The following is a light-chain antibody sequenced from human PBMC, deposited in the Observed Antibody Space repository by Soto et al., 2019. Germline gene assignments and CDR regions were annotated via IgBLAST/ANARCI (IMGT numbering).Light chain of an antibody. CDR3: QQYGSSPRT. CDR2: GAS. CDR1: QSVSSVF. J-gene: IGKJ1*01. V-gene: IGKV3-20*01. Sequence: IVLTQSPGTLSLSPGDRGTLSCRASQSVSSVFLAWYPQKLGQGPRLLIYGASRRATGIPDRFSGSGSGTDFTLTISRLEPEDFAVYYCQQYGSSPRTFGQGTKVDI.